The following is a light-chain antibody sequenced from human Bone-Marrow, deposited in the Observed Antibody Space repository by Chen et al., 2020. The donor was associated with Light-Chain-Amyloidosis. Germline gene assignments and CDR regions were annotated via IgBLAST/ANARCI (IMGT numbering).Light chain of an antibody. J-gene: IGKJ4*01. CDR1: QSVTSY. V-gene: IGKV3-11*01. CDR3: QQRYNWTPVT. CDR2: DAS. Sequence: EIVLTQSPATLSLSPGDKATPSCRASQSVTSYLAWYQQRPGQAPRLLIYDASKRANGIPARFSGSGCETGFTLTISSRVPEDVAVDDSQQRYNWTPVTFGGGTKVEIK.